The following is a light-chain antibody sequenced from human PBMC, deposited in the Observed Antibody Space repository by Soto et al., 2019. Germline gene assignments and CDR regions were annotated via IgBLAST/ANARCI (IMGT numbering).Light chain of an antibody. J-gene: IGLJ1*01. CDR3: QSYDNSLSGSYV. V-gene: IGLV1-40*01. CDR2: GNS. Sequence: QSVLAQPPSVSGAPGQRVTISCTGSSSNIGAGYDVHWYQQLPGTAPKLLISGNSNRPSGVPYRFSGSKSGTSASLAITGLQAEDEADYYCQSYDNSLSGSYVFGTGTKVTVL. CDR1: SSNIGAGYD.